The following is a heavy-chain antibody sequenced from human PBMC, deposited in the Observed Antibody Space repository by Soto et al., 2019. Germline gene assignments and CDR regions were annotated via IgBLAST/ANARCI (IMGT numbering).Heavy chain of an antibody. J-gene: IGHJ3*01. CDR2: ISAFNGNT. CDR1: GFRFSDYG. CDR3: ARSYYLADAFDV. Sequence: ASVKVSCKASGFRFSDYGFNWLRQAPGQGLEWMGWISAFNGNTETAQGLQDRVTMTTDSSTTTAHMDLTNLTTDDTAIYYCARSYYLADAFDVWGQGKMVTVS. V-gene: IGHV1-18*01. D-gene: IGHD3-16*01.